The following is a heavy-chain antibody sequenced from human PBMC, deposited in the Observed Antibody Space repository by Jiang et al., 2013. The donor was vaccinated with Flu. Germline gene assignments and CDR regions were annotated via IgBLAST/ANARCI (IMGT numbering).Heavy chain of an antibody. CDR1: GDSVSSDSAG. D-gene: IGHD6-25*01. CDR3: TRDSGSAWASDFYSMDV. V-gene: IGHV6-1*01. Sequence: GPGLVKPSQTLSLTCVVSGDSVSSDSAGWNWIRQSPSRGLEWLGRIYYRSKWYNDYLESIKRRITISPDTSKNLFSLQLDSVTPEDTAVYYCTRDSGSAWASDFYSMDVWGQGTAVTVSS. J-gene: IGHJ6*02. CDR2: IYYRSKWYN.